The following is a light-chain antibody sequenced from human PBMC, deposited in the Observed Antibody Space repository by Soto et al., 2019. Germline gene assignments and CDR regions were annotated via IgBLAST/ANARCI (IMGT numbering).Light chain of an antibody. J-gene: IGKJ3*01. CDR1: KGISNY. V-gene: IGKV1-27*01. CDR3: QKYNSAPFT. CDR2: AAS. Sequence: DIPMTQSPSSLSASVGVRVTITCRASKGISNYLAWFQLKPGKVPKLLVYAASTLQSGVPSRFSGSGSGTDFTLTISSLQPEDVAAYFCQKYNSAPFTFDPGTKVDIK.